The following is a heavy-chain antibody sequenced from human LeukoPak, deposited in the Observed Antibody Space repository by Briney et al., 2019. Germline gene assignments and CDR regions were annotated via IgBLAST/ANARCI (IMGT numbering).Heavy chain of an antibody. CDR3: AKGTVGATNVGDYFDY. J-gene: IGHJ4*02. V-gene: IGHV3-48*01. Sequence: PGGSLRLSCAAFGFTFSSYNMNWVRQAPGKGLEWVSYISSSGTTIYYADSVKGRFTISGDNAENSLFLQMNSLRAEDTAVYYCAKGTVGATNVGDYFDYWGQGTLVTVSS. CDR1: GFTFSSYN. CDR2: ISSSGTTI. D-gene: IGHD1-26*01.